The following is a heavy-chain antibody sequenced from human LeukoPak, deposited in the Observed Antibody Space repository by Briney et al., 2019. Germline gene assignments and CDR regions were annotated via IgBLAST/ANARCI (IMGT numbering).Heavy chain of an antibody. CDR1: GFTFSIYE. CDR3: ARGRPGQWLVLDY. J-gene: IGHJ4*02. V-gene: IGHV3-48*03. Sequence: GGALILSCAASGFTFSIYEMNWVRQAPGKGLEWLSYLSGGDNTIYYADSVKGRFTISRDNANNSLYLQMNSLRAEDTAIYYCARGRPGQWLVLDYWGQGTLVTVSS. D-gene: IGHD6-19*01. CDR2: LSGGDNTI.